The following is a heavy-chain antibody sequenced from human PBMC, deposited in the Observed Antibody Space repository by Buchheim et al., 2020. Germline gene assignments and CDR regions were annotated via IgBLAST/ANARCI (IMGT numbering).Heavy chain of an antibody. CDR1: GGSFSGYY. CDR2: VYYSGSA. V-gene: IGHV4-34*01. J-gene: IGHJ5*02. CDR3: ARDRVWQTNWFDP. Sequence: QVQLQQWGAGLLKPSETLSLTCAVYGGSFSGYYWSWIRQHPGKGLEWIGYVYYSGSAYYNPSLNSRVIISVDTSKNQFSLKLSSVTAADTAVYYCARDRVWQTNWFDPWGQGTL.